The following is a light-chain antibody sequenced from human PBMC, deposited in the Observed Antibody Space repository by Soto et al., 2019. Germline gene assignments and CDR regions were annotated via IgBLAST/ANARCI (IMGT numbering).Light chain of an antibody. CDR3: QQYCYSQWT. V-gene: IGKV3-20*01. J-gene: IGKJ1*01. Sequence: EIVFTQSPGTLSLSPGERATLSCRASQSVSSSYLAWYQQKPGQAPRLLIYGASSRATGIPDRFSGSGSGTDFTLTISRLEPEDFAAYFCQQYCYSQWTFGQGTKVDIK. CDR1: QSVSSSY. CDR2: GAS.